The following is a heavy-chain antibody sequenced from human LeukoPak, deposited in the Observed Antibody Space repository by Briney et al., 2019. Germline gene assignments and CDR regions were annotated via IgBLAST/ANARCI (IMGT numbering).Heavy chain of an antibody. Sequence: PGGSLRLSCAASGFTFSTYGMHWVRQAPGKGLDWVAFIRYDGSNKYYADSVKGRFTISRDNSKNTLFLQMDSLRADDTAVYYCAKHSSSWHYFDYWGQGTLVTVSS. CDR2: IRYDGSNK. D-gene: IGHD6-13*01. CDR3: AKHSSSWHYFDY. V-gene: IGHV3-30*02. J-gene: IGHJ4*02. CDR1: GFTFSTYG.